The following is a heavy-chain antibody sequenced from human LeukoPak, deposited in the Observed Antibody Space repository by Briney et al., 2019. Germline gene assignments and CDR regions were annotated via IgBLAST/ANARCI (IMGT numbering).Heavy chain of an antibody. V-gene: IGHV4-34*01. J-gene: IGHJ5*02. CDR3: AAQEYYDFWSGYQNWFDP. D-gene: IGHD3-3*01. CDR1: GGSFSGYY. Sequence: PSETLSLTCAVYGGSFSGYYWSWIRQPPGKGLEWIGEINHSGSTNYNPSLKSRVTISVDTSKNQFSLKLSSVTAADTAVYYCAAQEYYDFWSGYQNWFDPWGQGTLVTVSS. CDR2: INHSGST.